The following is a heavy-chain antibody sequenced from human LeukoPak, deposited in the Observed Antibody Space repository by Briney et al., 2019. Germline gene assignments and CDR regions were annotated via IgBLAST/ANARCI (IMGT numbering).Heavy chain of an antibody. CDR1: GGSVTSGGYY. CDR3: AREPAGGNEAFDI. D-gene: IGHD4-23*01. Sequence: SETLSLTCTVSGGSVTSGGYYWSWIRQHPGKGLEWIGYIYYSGSTYYNPSLKSRVSMSVDTSENQFSLKLRSVTAADTAVYYCAREPAGGNEAFDIWGQGTMVTVSS. CDR2: IYYSGST. V-gene: IGHV4-31*03. J-gene: IGHJ3*02.